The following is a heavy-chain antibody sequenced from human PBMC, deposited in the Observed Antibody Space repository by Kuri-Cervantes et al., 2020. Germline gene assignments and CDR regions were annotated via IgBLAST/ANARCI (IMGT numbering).Heavy chain of an antibody. D-gene: IGHD1-7*01. Sequence: ASVKVSCKASGYTFTSYGISWVRQAPGQGLEWMGWISAYNGNTNYAQKLQGRVTMTTDTSTSTAYMELRSLRSDDTAVYYCARAPYNWNYAYGMDVWGQGTTVTVSS. CDR3: ARAPYNWNYAYGMDV. V-gene: IGHV1-18*01. J-gene: IGHJ6*02. CDR1: GYTFTSYG. CDR2: ISAYNGNT.